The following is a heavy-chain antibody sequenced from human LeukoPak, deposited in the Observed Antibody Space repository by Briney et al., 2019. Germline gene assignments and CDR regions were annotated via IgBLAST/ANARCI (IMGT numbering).Heavy chain of an antibody. V-gene: IGHV4-34*01. D-gene: IGHD2-15*01. CDR2: INHSGST. Sequence: SETLSLTCAVYGGSFSGYYWSWIRQPPGKGLEWIGEINHSGSTNYNPSLKSRVTISVDTSKNQFSLKLSSVTAADTAVYYCARGKVDCSGGSCYLDYYYYYMDVWGKGTTVTVSS. CDR1: GGSFSGYY. J-gene: IGHJ6*03. CDR3: ARGKVDCSGGSCYLDYYYYYMDV.